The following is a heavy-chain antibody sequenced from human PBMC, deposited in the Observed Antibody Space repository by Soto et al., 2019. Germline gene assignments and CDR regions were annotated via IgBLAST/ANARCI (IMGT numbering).Heavy chain of an antibody. J-gene: IGHJ5*02. Sequence: TLSLTCTVSGGSITRGGYYWSWIRQHPWKGLEWIGYIYNSGTTYYNPSLKSRVTISVDTSKNQFSLKLTSVTVADTAVYYCASDPAPWGQGTPVPVSS. CDR1: GGSITRGGYY. CDR3: ASDPAP. CDR2: IYNSGTT. V-gene: IGHV4-31*03.